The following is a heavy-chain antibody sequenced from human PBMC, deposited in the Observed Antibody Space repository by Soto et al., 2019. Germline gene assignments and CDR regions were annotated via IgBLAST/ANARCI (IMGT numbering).Heavy chain of an antibody. J-gene: IGHJ4*02. V-gene: IGHV4-59*01. Sequence: PSETLSLTCTVSGGSISSYYWSWNRQPPGKGLEWIGYIYYSGSTNYNPSLKSRVTISVDTSKNQFSLKLSSVTAADTAVYYCASRRPSGWWDYWGQGTQVTVSS. CDR3: ASRRPSGWWDY. CDR2: IYYSGST. D-gene: IGHD6-19*01. CDR1: GGSISSYY.